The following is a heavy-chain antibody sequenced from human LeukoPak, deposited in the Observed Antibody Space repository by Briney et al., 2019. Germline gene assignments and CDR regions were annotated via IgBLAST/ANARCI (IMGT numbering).Heavy chain of an antibody. Sequence: GGSLRLSCAASGFTFSIHNMSWVRQAPGKGLEWVANIKQDGSEKYYVDSVKGRFTISRDNAKNSLYLQMNSLRAEDTAVYYCARSPYGSGSYYRNWGQGTLVTVSS. CDR1: GFTFSIHN. CDR2: IKQDGSEK. V-gene: IGHV3-7*01. J-gene: IGHJ4*02. CDR3: ARSPYGSGSYYRN. D-gene: IGHD3-10*01.